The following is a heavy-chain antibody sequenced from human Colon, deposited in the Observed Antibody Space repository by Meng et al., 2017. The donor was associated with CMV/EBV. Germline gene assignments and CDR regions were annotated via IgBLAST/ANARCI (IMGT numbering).Heavy chain of an antibody. Sequence: SETLSLTCTVSGGSISSYYWSWIRQPPGKGLEWIGYIYYSGSTNYNPSLKSRVTISVDTSKNQFSLKLSSVTAADTAVYYCARDTLSFGEFAPWGQGTMVTVSS. D-gene: IGHD3-10*01. CDR3: ARDTLSFGEFAP. J-gene: IGHJ3*01. CDR2: IYYSGST. CDR1: GGSISSYY. V-gene: IGHV4-59*01.